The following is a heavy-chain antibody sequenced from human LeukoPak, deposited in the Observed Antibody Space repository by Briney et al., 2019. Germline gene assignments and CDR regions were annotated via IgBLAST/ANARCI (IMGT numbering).Heavy chain of an antibody. CDR3: ARDRGGIVGARDEFAFDI. CDR1: GYTLTELS. V-gene: IGHV1-24*01. J-gene: IGHJ3*02. Sequence: ASVKVSCKVSGYTLTELSMHWARQAPGKGLEWMGGFDPEDGETIYAQKFQGRVTMTEDTSTDTAYMELSSLRSEDTAVYYCARDRGGIVGARDEFAFDIWGQGTMVTVSS. CDR2: FDPEDGET. D-gene: IGHD1-26*01.